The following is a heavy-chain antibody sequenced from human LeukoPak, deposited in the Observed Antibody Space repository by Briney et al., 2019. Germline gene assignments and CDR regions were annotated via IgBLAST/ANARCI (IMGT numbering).Heavy chain of an antibody. J-gene: IGHJ2*01. D-gene: IGHD6-13*01. CDR2: IYYSGST. CDR3: ARLRYSSSFWYFDL. CDR1: GGSISSSSYY. Sequence: SETLSLTCTVSGGSISSSSYYWGWIRQPPGKGLEWIGSIYYSGSTYYNPSLKSRVTISVDTSKNQFFLKLSSVTAADTAVYYCARLRYSSSFWYFDLWGLGTLVTVSS. V-gene: IGHV4-39*01.